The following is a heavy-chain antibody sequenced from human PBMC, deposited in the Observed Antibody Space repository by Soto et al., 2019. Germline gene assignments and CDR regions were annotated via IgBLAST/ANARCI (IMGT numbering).Heavy chain of an antibody. CDR2: IKQDGSEK. D-gene: IGHD6-13*01. J-gene: IGHJ4*02. CDR3: ARSPSWYAAYYFDY. CDR1: GFTFSSYW. Sequence: GGSLRLSCAASGFTFSSYWMSWVRQAPGKGLEWAANIKQDGSEKYYVDSVKGRFTISRDNAKNSLYLQMNSLRAEDTAVYYCARSPSWYAAYYFDYWGQGTLVTVSS. V-gene: IGHV3-7*01.